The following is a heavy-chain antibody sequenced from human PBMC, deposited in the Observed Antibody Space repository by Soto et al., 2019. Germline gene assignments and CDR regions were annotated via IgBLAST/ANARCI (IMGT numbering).Heavy chain of an antibody. CDR1: GGSISSGDYY. D-gene: IGHD7-27*01. V-gene: IGHV4-30-4*01. CDR2: LYYSGST. CDR3: AVLTGDPGGVGY. J-gene: IGHJ4*02. Sequence: QVQLQESGPGLVKPSQTLSLTCTVSGGSISSGDYYWSWIRQPPGKGLEWIGYLYYSGSTYYNPSLKSRVTISVDTSKNPLSLNQSSVTAGDTAVYYLAVLTGDPGGVGYLGQGTLVTVSS.